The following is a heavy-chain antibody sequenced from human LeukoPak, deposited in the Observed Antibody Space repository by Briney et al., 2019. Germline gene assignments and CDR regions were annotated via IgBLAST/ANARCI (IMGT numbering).Heavy chain of an antibody. D-gene: IGHD3-3*01. V-gene: IGHV5-51*01. Sequence: GESLKISCRGSGYDFTRYWIGWVRQMPGKGLGWMGIIYPGDSDTRYSPSFQGQVTISADKSISTAYLQWSSLKASDTAMYYCARIPSITIFGVVILTPYYFDYWGQGTLVTVSS. CDR1: GYDFTRYW. CDR2: IYPGDSDT. J-gene: IGHJ4*02. CDR3: ARIPSITIFGVVILTPYYFDY.